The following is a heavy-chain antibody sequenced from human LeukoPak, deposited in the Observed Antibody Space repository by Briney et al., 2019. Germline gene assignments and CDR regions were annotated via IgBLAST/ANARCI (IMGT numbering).Heavy chain of an antibody. V-gene: IGHV4-34*01. J-gene: IGHJ6*03. CDR1: GGSFSGYY. CDR2: INHSGST. CDR3: ARRGYYYYMDV. Sequence: SETLSLTCAVYGGSFSGYYWSWIRQPPGKGLEWIGEINHSGSTNYNPSLKSRVAISVDTSKNQFSLKLSSVTAADTAVYYCARRGYYYYMDVWGKGTTVTISS.